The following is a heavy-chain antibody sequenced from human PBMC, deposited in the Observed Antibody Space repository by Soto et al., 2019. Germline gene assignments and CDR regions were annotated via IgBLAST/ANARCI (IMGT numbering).Heavy chain of an antibody. CDR2: IYYSGST. J-gene: IGHJ6*02. CDR1: GGSISSYY. D-gene: IGHD3-22*01. V-gene: IGHV4-59*08. Sequence: LSLTCTVSGGSISSYYWSWIRQPPGKGLEWIGYIYYSGSTNYNPSLKSRVTISVDTSKNQFSLKLSSVTAADTAVYYCARGDYYHSSGYYFYYYTLDVWGQGTTVTVSS. CDR3: ARGDYYHSSGYYFYYYTLDV.